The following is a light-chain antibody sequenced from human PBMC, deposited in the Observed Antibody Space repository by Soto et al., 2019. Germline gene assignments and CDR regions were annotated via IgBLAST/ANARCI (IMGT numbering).Light chain of an antibody. Sequence: EIVLTQSPGTLSLSPGERVTLSCRASQRISSSYLAWYQQKPGQAPRLLIYGASSRATGIPDRFSGSGSGTDFTLTISRLEPEDFAVYYCQQYGSSPLTFGGGTKVEIK. V-gene: IGKV3-20*01. CDR2: GAS. CDR1: QRISSSY. J-gene: IGKJ4*01. CDR3: QQYGSSPLT.